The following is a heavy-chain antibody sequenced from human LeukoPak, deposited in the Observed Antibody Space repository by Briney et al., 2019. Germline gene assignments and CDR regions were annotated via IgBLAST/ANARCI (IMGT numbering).Heavy chain of an antibody. CDR2: ISGSGGST. J-gene: IGHJ5*02. Sequence: PGGSLRLSCAASGFTFSSYAMSWVRQAPGKGLEGVSAISGSGGSTYYADSVKGRFTISRDNTKNTLYLQMNRLRAEDTAVYYCAKSPIALRWNWFDPWGQGTLVTVSS. D-gene: IGHD2-21*01. V-gene: IGHV3-23*01. CDR1: GFTFSSYA. CDR3: AKSPIALRWNWFDP.